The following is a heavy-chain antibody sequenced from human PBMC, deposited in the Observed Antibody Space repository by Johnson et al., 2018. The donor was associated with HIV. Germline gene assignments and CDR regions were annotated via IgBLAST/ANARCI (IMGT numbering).Heavy chain of an antibody. Sequence: QVQLVESGGGVVQPGRSLRLSCAASGFTFSSYAMHWVRPAPGKGLEWVAVISYDGSNKYYAASVKGRFTISRDNSKNTLYLKMNSLRAEDTAVYYCARGVDGAFDIWGQGTMVTVS. J-gene: IGHJ3*02. CDR2: ISYDGSNK. D-gene: IGHD3-10*01. CDR1: GFTFSSYA. CDR3: ARGVDGAFDI. V-gene: IGHV3-30-3*01.